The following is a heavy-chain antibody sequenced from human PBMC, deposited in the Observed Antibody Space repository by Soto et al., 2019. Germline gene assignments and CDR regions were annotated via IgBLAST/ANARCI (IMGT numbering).Heavy chain of an antibody. J-gene: IGHJ3*02. D-gene: IGHD3-3*01. CDR2: ISYSGST. V-gene: IGHV4-31*03. CDR3: ARGVLI. CDR1: GGSISSGYY. Sequence: QVQLQESGPGLVKPSQTLSLTCTVSGGSISSGYYWSWIRQHPGKGLEWIGYISYSGSTNYNPSLKSRVSISVDTSKKQFSLRLSFVTAADTAVYYCARGVLIWGQGTMVTVSS.